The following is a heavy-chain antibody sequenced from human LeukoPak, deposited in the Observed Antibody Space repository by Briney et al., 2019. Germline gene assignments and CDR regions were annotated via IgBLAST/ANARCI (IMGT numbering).Heavy chain of an antibody. J-gene: IGHJ5*02. CDR2: IIPIFGTA. V-gene: IGHV1-69*13. CDR3: ARGNSPYDSSGYYPS. Sequence: SVKVSCKASGYTFTSYDINWVRQATGQGLEWMGGIIPIFGTANYAQKFQGRVTITADEPTSTAYMELSSLRSEDTAVYYCARGNSPYDSSGYYPSWGQGTLVTVSS. D-gene: IGHD3-22*01. CDR1: GYTFTSYD.